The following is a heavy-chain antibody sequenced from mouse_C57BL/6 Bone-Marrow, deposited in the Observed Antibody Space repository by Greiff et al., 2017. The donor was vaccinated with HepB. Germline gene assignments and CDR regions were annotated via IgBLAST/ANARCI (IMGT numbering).Heavy chain of an antibody. J-gene: IGHJ4*01. Sequence: VQLKESGEGLVKPGGSLKLSCAASGFTFSSYAMSWVRQTPEKRLEWVAYISSGGDYIYYADTVKGRFTISRDHARNTLYLQMSSLKSEDTAMYYCTRGYGSSYDYAMDYWGQGTSVTVSS. CDR3: TRGYGSSYDYAMDY. V-gene: IGHV5-9-1*02. CDR2: ISSGGDYI. D-gene: IGHD1-1*01. CDR1: GFTFSSYA.